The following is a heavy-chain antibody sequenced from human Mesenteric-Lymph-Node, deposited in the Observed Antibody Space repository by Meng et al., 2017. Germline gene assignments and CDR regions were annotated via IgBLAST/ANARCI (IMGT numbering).Heavy chain of an antibody. V-gene: IGHV3-73*01. Sequence: GESLKISCAASGFTFSGSAMHWVRQASGKGLEWVGRIRSKANSYATAYAASVKGRFTISRDDSKNTAYLQMNSLKTEDTAVYYCLVLLCFGAAMNDYWGQGTLVTVSS. D-gene: IGHD3-10*01. CDR2: IRSKANSYAT. CDR3: LVLLCFGAAMNDY. J-gene: IGHJ4*02. CDR1: GFTFSGSA.